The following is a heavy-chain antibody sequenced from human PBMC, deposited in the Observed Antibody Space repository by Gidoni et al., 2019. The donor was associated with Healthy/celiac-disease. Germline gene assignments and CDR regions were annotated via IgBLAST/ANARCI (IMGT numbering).Heavy chain of an antibody. V-gene: IGHV4-39*01. CDR2: IYYSGST. J-gene: IGHJ2*01. Sequence: LQLQESGPGLVQPSQPLSLTCTVAVGPIPSTTYSAGGTPHPPRHGLARERRRPSDGGKPTGKGMEWIGSIYYSGSTYYNPSLKSRVTISVDTSKNQFSLKLSSVTAADTAVYYCARLTSPGLITMIVVVIDWYFDLWGRGTLVTVSS. D-gene: IGHD3-22*01. CDR1: VGPIPSTTYS. CDR3: ARLTSPGLITMIVVVIDWYFDL.